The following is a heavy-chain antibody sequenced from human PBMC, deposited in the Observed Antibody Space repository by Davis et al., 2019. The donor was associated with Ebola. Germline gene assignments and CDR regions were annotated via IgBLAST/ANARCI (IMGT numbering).Heavy chain of an antibody. Sequence: GESLKISCAASGFTFSSYSMNWVRQAPGKGLEWVSYISSSSSTIYYADSVKGRFSISRDNPKNRLYLQMNSLRTEDTAVYYCAIRKGALDIWGQGTMVTVSS. J-gene: IGHJ3*02. CDR3: AIRKGALDI. CDR1: GFTFSSYS. CDR2: ISSSSSTI. V-gene: IGHV3-48*01.